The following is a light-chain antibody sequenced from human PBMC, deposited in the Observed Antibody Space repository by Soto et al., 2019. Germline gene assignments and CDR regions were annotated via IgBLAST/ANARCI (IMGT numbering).Light chain of an antibody. CDR1: QSVDSSY. J-gene: IGKJ4*01. V-gene: IGKV3-20*01. Sequence: EVVLTQSPGALSLSPGERATLSCRASQSVDSSYFAWYQQRPGQAPRLLIYETSTRATGIPDRFSGSGSGTDFTLTVSRLEPEDFAVYFCQQYGSYPLTFCGGTRVEIK. CDR3: QQYGSYPLT. CDR2: ETS.